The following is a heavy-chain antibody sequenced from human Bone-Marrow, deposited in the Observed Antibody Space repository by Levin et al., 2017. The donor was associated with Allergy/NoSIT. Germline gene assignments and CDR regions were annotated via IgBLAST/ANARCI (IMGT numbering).Heavy chain of an antibody. V-gene: IGHV3-48*03. J-gene: IGHJ4*02. CDR1: GFTFSNYE. CDR2: IHRSGSPI. D-gene: IGHD5-18*01. CDR3: AREVYSYGYDY. Sequence: GGSLRLSCAGSGFTFSNYEMNWVRQAPGKGLEWLSYIHRSGSPIYYADSVRGRFTVSRDNAKNSLYLQMNSLRVEDTAIYYCAREVYSYGYDYWGQGTLVTVSS.